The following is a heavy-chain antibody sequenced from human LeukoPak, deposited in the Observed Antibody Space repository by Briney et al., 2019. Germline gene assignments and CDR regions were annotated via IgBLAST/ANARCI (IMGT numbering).Heavy chain of an antibody. CDR1: GFTFSSYA. J-gene: IGHJ4*02. V-gene: IGHV3-23*01. CDR2: ITGSGGTT. Sequence: GSLRLSCAASGFTFSSYAMNWVRQAPGKGLEWVSGITGSGGTTYYADSVKGRFAISRDNSKNTLYLQMNSLRADDTAVYYCAREEIAAAGSFDYWGQGTLVTVSS. D-gene: IGHD6-13*01. CDR3: AREEIAAAGSFDY.